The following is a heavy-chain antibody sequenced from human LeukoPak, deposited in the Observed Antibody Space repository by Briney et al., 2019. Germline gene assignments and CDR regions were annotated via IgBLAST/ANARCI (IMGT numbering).Heavy chain of an antibody. CDR1: GFTFSNYA. Sequence: GGSLRLSCAASGFTFSNYAMSWVRQAPGKGLEWVSTISGGGTPTYSADSVKGRFTISRDNSKNTLYLQMNSLRAEDTAVYYCTKGEWTFDYWGQGTLVTVSS. D-gene: IGHD2-8*01. J-gene: IGHJ4*02. CDR2: ISGGGTPT. CDR3: TKGEWTFDY. V-gene: IGHV3-23*01.